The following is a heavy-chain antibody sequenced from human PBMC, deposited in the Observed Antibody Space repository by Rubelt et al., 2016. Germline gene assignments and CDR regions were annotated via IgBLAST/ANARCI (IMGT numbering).Heavy chain of an antibody. J-gene: IGHJ3*02. D-gene: IGHD4-17*01. CDR2: SGST. CDR3: ARLLYGDYDYGTIERDAFDI. V-gene: IGHV4-39*07. Sequence: SGSTYYNPSLKSRVTISVDTSKNQFSLKLSSVTAADTAVYYCARLLYGDYDYGTIERDAFDIWGQGTMVTVSS.